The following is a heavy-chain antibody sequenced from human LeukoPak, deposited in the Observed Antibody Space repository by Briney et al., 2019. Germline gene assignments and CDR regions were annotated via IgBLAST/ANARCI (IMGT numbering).Heavy chain of an antibody. D-gene: IGHD1-26*01. Sequence: PSETLSLTCAVSGDSISSSNWWSWVRQPPGKGLEWIGEIYHSGSTNYNPSLKSRVTISVDKSKNQFSLKLSSVTAADTAVYYCARDKFPLVGATGDDGFDIWGQGTMVTVSS. V-gene: IGHV4-4*02. CDR3: ARDKFPLVGATGDDGFDI. J-gene: IGHJ3*02. CDR1: GDSISSSNW. CDR2: IYHSGST.